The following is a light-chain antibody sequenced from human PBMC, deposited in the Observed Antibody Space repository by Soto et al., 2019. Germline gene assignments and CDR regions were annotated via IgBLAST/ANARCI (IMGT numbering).Light chain of an antibody. CDR3: HQRSNWPLT. J-gene: IGKJ4*01. CDR1: QSISYF. CDR2: DAS. Sequence: EIVLTQSPATLSLSPGERATLSCRASQSISYFLAWYQQKPGQTPRLLIYDASNRATGVPARFSGSGSGTDFTLTISSLEPEDFAVYFCHQRSNWPLTFGGGTKLEIK. V-gene: IGKV3-11*01.